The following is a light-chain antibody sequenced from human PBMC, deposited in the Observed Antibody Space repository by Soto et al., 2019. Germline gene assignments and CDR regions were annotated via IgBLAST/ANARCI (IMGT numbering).Light chain of an antibody. J-gene: IGLJ2*01. CDR2: ETS. V-gene: IGLV7-46*01. CDR3: FLSYSGVVV. CDR1: TGAVTSGHY. Sequence: QTVVTQEPSLTVSPGGTVTLTCGSSTGAVTSGHYPYWFQQKPGQAPRTLIYETSNIHSWTPARFSGSLLGGKAALTLSGAQPEDEADYYCFLSYSGVVVFGGGTKVTVL.